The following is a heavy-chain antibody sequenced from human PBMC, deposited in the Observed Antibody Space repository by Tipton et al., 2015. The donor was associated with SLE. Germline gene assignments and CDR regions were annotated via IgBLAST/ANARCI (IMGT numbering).Heavy chain of an antibody. CDR3: ARGGKSSGGRYYDSSADFDY. V-gene: IGHV7-4-1*02. Sequence: QSGPEVKKPGASVKVSCKASGYTFTSYAMNWVRQAPGQGLEWMGWINTNTGNPTYAQGFTGRFVFSLDTSVSTAYLQISSLKAEDTAVYYCARGGKSSGGRYYDSSADFDYWGQGTLVTVSS. J-gene: IGHJ4*02. D-gene: IGHD3-22*01. CDR2: INTNTGNP. CDR1: GYTFTSYA.